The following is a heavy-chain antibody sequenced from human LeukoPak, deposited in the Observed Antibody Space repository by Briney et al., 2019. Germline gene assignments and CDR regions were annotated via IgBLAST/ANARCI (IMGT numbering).Heavy chain of an antibody. CDR3: ARDPVGYYYDSSGYSDY. J-gene: IGHJ4*02. CDR1: GFTVSSNY. Sequence: PGGSLRLSCAASGFTVSSNYMSWVRQAPGKGLEWVSVIYSGGSTYYADSVKGRFTISRDNSKNTLYLQMNSLRAEDTAVYYCARDPVGYYYDSSGYSDYWGQGTLVTVSS. D-gene: IGHD3-22*01. CDR2: IYSGGST. V-gene: IGHV3-53*01.